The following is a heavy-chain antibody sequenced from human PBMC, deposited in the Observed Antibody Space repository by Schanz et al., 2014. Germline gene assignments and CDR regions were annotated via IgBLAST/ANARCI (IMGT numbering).Heavy chain of an antibody. J-gene: IGHJ6*02. CDR2: IIPILGIA. CDR1: GGTFSSYT. Sequence: QVQLVQSGAEVKKPGASVKVSCTASGGTFSSYTISWVRQAPGQGLEWMGRIIPILGIANYAQNCQGRVTSTVDRSTSTAYMEVSSLRSEDTAVYYCARDGGEVVRGVIEGVNHYYYGMDVWGQGTTVTVSS. CDR3: ARDGGEVVRGVIEGVNHYYYGMDV. D-gene: IGHD3-10*01. V-gene: IGHV1-69*04.